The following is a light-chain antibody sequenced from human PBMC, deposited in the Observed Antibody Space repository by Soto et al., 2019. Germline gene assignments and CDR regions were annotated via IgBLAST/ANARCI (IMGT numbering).Light chain of an antibody. J-gene: IGKJ1*01. CDR3: HQRSNWPRT. V-gene: IGKV3-11*01. CDR1: QSVSTY. Sequence: EIVLTQSPAPLSLSPGERATLSCMASQSVSTYLAWFQQKPGQAPRLLIYDASYRATGIPARFSGSGSGTDYNLTISSLAPEDVAVYYCHQRSNWPRTFGQGTKVDI. CDR2: DAS.